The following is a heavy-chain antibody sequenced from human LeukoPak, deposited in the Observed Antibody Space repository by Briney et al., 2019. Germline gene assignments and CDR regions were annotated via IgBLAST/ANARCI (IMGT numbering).Heavy chain of an antibody. V-gene: IGHV4-59*01. D-gene: IGHD3-22*01. CDR3: ARGQWLPVFDF. CDR1: GGSISSYY. CDR2: FYHSGST. Sequence: SETPSLTCTVSGGSISSYYWSWIRQPPGKGLEWIGYFYHSGSTNYYPSLKSRVTISVDTSKNHFSLKLSSVTTADTAVYYCARGQWLPVFDFWGQGTLVTVSS. J-gene: IGHJ4*02.